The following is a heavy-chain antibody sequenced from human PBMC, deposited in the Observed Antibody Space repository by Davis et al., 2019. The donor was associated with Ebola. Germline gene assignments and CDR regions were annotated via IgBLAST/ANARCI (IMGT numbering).Heavy chain of an antibody. CDR1: GYTFSDYY. CDR2: INPNSGGT. Sequence: ASVQVSCKASGYTFSDYYIHWVRQAPGQVLELMGWINPNSGGTIYAQKFQGRVTMTRDTSTAYMELGMLRFDDTAVYYCARDRMRGDYGMDVWGQGTTVTVSS. D-gene: IGHD1-14*01. CDR3: ARDRMRGDYGMDV. V-gene: IGHV1-2*02. J-gene: IGHJ6*02.